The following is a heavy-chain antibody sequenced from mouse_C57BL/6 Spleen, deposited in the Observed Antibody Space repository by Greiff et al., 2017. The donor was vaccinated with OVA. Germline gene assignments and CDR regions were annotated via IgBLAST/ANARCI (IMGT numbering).Heavy chain of an antibody. CDR3: ARWIYYGNYWYFDV. V-gene: IGHV1-80*01. CDR2: IYPGDGDT. D-gene: IGHD2-1*01. CDR1: GYAFSSYW. Sequence: QVQLQQSGAELVKPGASVKISCKASGYAFSSYWMNWVKQRPGKGLEWIGQIYPGDGDTNYNGKFKGKATLTADKSSSTAYMQLSSLTSEDSAVYFCARWIYYGNYWYFDVWGTGTTVTVSS. J-gene: IGHJ1*03.